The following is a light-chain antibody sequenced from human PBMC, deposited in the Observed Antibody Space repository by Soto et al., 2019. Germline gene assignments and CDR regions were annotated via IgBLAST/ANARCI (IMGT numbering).Light chain of an antibody. J-gene: IGKJ3*01. V-gene: IGKV3-15*01. CDR3: QQYKNGPT. CDR1: QSVSGN. CDR2: GAS. Sequence: EIVMTQSPATLSVSPGERATLSCRASQSVSGNLAWYHQKPGQAPRLLIYGASTRATGIPARFSVSGSGTEFTLTTSSLQSEDFAGYDGQQYKNGPTCGPGTKVDIK.